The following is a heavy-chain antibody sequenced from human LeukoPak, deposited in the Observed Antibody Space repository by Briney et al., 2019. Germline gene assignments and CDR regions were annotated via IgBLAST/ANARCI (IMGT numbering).Heavy chain of an antibody. CDR3: ARARAPTVCSSTSCYTLPFDY. J-gene: IGHJ4*02. CDR1: GYTFTNYY. CDR2: IDPSRDST. V-gene: IGHV1-46*01. Sequence: GASVKVSCKTSGYTFTNYYVHWVRQAPGQGLEWLGFIDPSRDSTTYAQKFRGRVTLTRDMSTSTLFMELSSLTSEDTAVYYCARARAPTVCSSTSCYTLPFDYWGQGTLVTVSS. D-gene: IGHD2-2*02.